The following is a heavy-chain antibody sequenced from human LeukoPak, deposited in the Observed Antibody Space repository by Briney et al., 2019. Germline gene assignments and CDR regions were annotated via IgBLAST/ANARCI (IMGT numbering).Heavy chain of an antibody. CDR2: IYPGDSDT. D-gene: IGHD3-10*01. J-gene: IGHJ4*02. CDR3: AGRRYYYGSGSYSNF. V-gene: IGHV5-51*01. CDR1: GYSFTNYW. Sequence: GESLKISCKGSGYSFTNYWIGWVRQLPGKGLEGLGTIYPGDSDTKYSSSFQGQVTISADKSISTAYLQWSSLKASDTAMYYCAGRRYYYGSGSYSNFWGQGTLVTVSS.